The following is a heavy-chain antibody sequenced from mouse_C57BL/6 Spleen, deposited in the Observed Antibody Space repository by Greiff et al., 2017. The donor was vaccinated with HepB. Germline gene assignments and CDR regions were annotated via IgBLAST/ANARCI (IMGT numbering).Heavy chain of an antibody. J-gene: IGHJ2*01. Sequence: EVKLVESGEGLVKPGGSLKLSCAASGFTFSSYAMSWVRQTPEKRLEWVAYISSGGDYIYYADTVKGRFTISRDNARNTLYLQMSSLKSEDTAMYYCTRDDVGYYFDYWGQGTTLTVSS. D-gene: IGHD2-12*01. CDR2: ISSGGDYI. CDR3: TRDDVGYYFDY. CDR1: GFTFSSYA. V-gene: IGHV5-9-1*02.